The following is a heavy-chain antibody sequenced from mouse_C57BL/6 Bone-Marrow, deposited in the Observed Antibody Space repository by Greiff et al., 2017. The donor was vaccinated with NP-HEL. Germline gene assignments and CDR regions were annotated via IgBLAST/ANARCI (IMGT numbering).Heavy chain of an antibody. J-gene: IGHJ2*01. CDR2: ISYDGSN. V-gene: IGHV3-6*01. CDR1: GYSITSGYY. D-gene: IGHD1-1*01. CDR3: ARDGSSPERVLDY. Sequence: EVKLQESGPGLVKPSQSLSLTCSVTGYSITSGYYWNWIRQFPGNKLEWMGYISYDGSNNYNPSLKNRISITRDTSKNQFFLKLNSVTTEDTATYYCARDGSSPERVLDYWGQGTTLTVSS.